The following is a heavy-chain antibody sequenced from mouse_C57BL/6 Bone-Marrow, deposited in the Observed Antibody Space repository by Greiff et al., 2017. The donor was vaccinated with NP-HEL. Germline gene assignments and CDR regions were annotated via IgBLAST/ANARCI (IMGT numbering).Heavy chain of an antibody. CDR3: ARATYYSYDGAMDY. CDR1: GYTFTDYY. J-gene: IGHJ4*01. Sequence: EVQLQQSGPELVKPGASVKISCKASGYTFTDYYMNWVKQSHGKSLEWIGDINPNNGGTSYNQKFKGKATLTVDKSSSTAYMELRSLTSENSAVYYCARATYYSYDGAMDYWGQGTSVTVSS. V-gene: IGHV1-26*01. CDR2: INPNNGGT. D-gene: IGHD2-12*01.